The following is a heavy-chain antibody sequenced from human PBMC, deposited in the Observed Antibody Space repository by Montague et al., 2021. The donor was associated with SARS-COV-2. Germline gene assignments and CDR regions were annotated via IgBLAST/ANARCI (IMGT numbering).Heavy chain of an antibody. CDR1: GGSISSSNYY. Sequence: SETLSLTCTVSGGSISSSNYYWCWIRQPPGKWLEWIGNMYYSGSTYYNPSLKSRVTISIDTSKNQFSLKLSSVTAADTAVYYCARDDIVLQGVTKGMDVWGQGTTVTVSS. D-gene: IGHD3-10*01. V-gene: IGHV4-39*07. J-gene: IGHJ6*02. CDR3: ARDDIVLQGVTKGMDV. CDR2: MYYSGST.